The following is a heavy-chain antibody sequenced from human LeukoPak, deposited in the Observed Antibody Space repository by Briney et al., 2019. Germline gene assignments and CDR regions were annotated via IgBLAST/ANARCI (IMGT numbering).Heavy chain of an antibody. D-gene: IGHD3-22*01. CDR3: AKAPLNYYDSSGYRDY. CDR1: GFTFSSYA. J-gene: IGHJ4*02. Sequence: GGSLRLSCAASGFTFSSYAMNRVRQAPGKGLEWGSDISGSGGSTSYADSGKGRFIISRDNSKNTLYLQMNSLRAEDTAVYYCAKAPLNYYDSSGYRDYWGQGTLVTVSS. V-gene: IGHV3-23*01. CDR2: ISGSGGST.